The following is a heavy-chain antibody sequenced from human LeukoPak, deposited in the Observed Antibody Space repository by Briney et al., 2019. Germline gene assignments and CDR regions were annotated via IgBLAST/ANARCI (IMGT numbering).Heavy chain of an antibody. Sequence: SETLSLTCAVSGYSLSSGYYWGWIRQPPGKGLEWIGCIYYSGSTNYNPSLKSRVTISVDTSKSQFSLNLSSVTAADTAVYYCARARYNWFDPWGQGTLVTVSS. V-gene: IGHV4-61*01. CDR3: ARARYNWFDP. CDR2: IYYSGST. J-gene: IGHJ5*02. CDR1: GYSLSSGYY.